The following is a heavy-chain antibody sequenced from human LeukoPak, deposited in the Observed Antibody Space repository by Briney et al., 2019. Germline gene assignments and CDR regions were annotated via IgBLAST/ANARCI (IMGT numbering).Heavy chain of an antibody. J-gene: IGHJ3*02. D-gene: IGHD3-22*01. CDR2: ISSNGGNT. V-gene: IGHV3-64*01. CDR1: GFTFSSYA. CDR3: AAGNYDSPFDI. Sequence: GGSLRLSCAASGFTFSSYAMHWVRQAPGKGLEYVSAISSNGGNTYYANSVKGRFTISRDNSKNTLYLQMGSLRAEDMAVYYCAAGNYDSPFDIWGQGTVVTVSS.